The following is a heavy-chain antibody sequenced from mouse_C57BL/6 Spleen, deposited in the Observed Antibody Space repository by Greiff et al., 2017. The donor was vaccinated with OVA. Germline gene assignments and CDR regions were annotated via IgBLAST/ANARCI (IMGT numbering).Heavy chain of an antibody. CDR2: IYPGSGST. Sequence: QVQLQQPGAELVKPGASVKMSCKASGYTFTSYWITWVKPRPGQGLEWIGDIYPGSGSTNYNEKFKSKATLTVDTSSSTAYMQLSSLTSEDSAVYYCARFGNAGRWVVIDVWGTGTTVTVSS. CDR1: GYTFTSYW. CDR3: ARFGNAGRWVVIDV. D-gene: IGHD1-1*02. V-gene: IGHV1-55*01. J-gene: IGHJ1*03.